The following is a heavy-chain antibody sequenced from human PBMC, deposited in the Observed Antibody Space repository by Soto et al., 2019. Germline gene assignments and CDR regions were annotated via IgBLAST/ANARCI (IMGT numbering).Heavy chain of an antibody. CDR1: GFTFSSYW. Sequence: GGSLRLSCAASGFTFSSYWMHWVRQAPGKGLVWVSRINSDGSSTSYADSVKGRFTISRDNAKNTLYLQMNSLRAEDTAVYYCASDQGYDFWSGYYNTPPTFDYSGQGTLVTVSS. J-gene: IGHJ4*02. CDR2: INSDGSST. D-gene: IGHD3-3*01. V-gene: IGHV3-74*01. CDR3: ASDQGYDFWSGYYNTPPTFDY.